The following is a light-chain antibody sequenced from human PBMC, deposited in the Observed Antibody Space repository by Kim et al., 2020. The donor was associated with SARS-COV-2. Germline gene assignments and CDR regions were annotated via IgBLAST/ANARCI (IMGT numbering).Light chain of an antibody. Sequence: SASTGDRATISCRASQSVSSNLAWYQQKPGQAPRLLIYGASTRATGIPARFSGSGSGTEFTLTISSLQSEDFAVYYCQQYNNWPYTFGQGTKLEI. CDR3: QQYNNWPYT. J-gene: IGKJ2*01. CDR1: QSVSSN. V-gene: IGKV3-15*01. CDR2: GAS.